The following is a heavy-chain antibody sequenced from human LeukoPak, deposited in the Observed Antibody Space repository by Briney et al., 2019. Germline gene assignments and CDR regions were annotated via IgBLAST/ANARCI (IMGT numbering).Heavy chain of an antibody. Sequence: GGSLKLSCAASGFTFSGSAMHWVRQASGKGLEWVGRIRSKANSYATAYAASVKGRFTISRDNSKNTLYLQMNSLRAEDTAVYYCAKCGAASGSYHFDYWGQGTLVTVSS. V-gene: IGHV3-73*01. J-gene: IGHJ4*02. CDR3: AKCGAASGSYHFDY. CDR2: IRSKANSYAT. D-gene: IGHD3-10*01. CDR1: GFTFSGSA.